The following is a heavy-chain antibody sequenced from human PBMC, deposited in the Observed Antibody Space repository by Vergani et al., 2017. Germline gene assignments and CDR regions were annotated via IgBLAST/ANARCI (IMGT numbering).Heavy chain of an antibody. D-gene: IGHD2-2*01. CDR2: INHSGRT. J-gene: IGHJ4*02. CDR3: ARVGSYQLLRRFYFDY. CDR1: GGSFSGYY. V-gene: IGHV4-34*01. Sequence: QVQLQQWGAGLLKPSETLSLTCAVYGGSFSGYYWSWIRQPPGKGLEWIGEINHSGRTNYNPSLKSRVTISVDTSKNQFSLKLSSVTAADTAVFYCARVGSYQLLRRFYFDYWGQGTLVTVSS.